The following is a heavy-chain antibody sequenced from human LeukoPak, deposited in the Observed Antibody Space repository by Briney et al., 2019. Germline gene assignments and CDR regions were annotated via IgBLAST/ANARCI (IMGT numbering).Heavy chain of an antibody. CDR1: GFTFSSYA. D-gene: IGHD5-24*01. CDR3: AKDKDGMGV. CDR2: ISVSGGST. Sequence: GGSLRLSCAASGFTFSSYAMSWVRKAPRKGLEWVSTISVSGGSTYYADSVKGRFTISRDNSKNTLFLQMSSLRAEDTAVYYCAKDKDGMGVWGQGTLVTVSS. J-gene: IGHJ4*02. V-gene: IGHV3-23*01.